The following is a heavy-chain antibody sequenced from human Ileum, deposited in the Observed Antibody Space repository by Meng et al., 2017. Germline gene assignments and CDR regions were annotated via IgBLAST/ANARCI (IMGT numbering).Heavy chain of an antibody. CDR2: IDHLGIA. D-gene: IGHD4-23*01. V-gene: IGHV4-4*02. CDR1: GASMSVVSY. J-gene: IGHJ4*02. Sequence: GELTESGHVRVKVLETLSLTCSVSGASMSVVSYWSWVRQSPGKGLEWIGQIDHLGIAYYKPSLKSRVTMSIDQSKSQFSLRLTSVSAADTAVYYCARHGGYYQDFWGQGTLVTVSS. CDR3: ARHGGYYQDF.